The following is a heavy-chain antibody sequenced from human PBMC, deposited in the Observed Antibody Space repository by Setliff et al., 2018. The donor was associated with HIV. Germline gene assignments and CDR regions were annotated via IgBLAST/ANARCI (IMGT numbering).Heavy chain of an antibody. CDR3: ATPNPGDGISYDF. CDR1: GFTFSYAW. J-gene: IGHJ3*01. V-gene: IGHV3-15*01. CDR2: IKSRTDGGTT. D-gene: IGHD7-27*01. Sequence: GGSLRLSCAASGFTFSYAWMTWVRQAPGKGLEWIGRIKSRTDGGTTEHATPVKGRFTISRDDSKNTVYLQMNSLKTEDTAMYYCATPNPGDGISYDFWGQGTMVTVS.